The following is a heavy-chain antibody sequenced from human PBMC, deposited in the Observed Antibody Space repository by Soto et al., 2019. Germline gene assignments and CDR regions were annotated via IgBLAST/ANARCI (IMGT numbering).Heavy chain of an antibody. CDR2: IYYSGST. CDR1: GGSISSGGYY. J-gene: IGHJ4*02. D-gene: IGHD3-9*01. V-gene: IGHV4-31*03. Sequence: PSETLSLTCTVSGGSISSGGYYWSWIRQHPGKGLEWIGYIYYSGSTYYNPSLKSRVTISVDTSKNQFSLKLSSVTAADTAVYYCARGGTSYDILTGQNRYYFDYWGQGTLVTVSS. CDR3: ARGGTSYDILTGQNRYYFDY.